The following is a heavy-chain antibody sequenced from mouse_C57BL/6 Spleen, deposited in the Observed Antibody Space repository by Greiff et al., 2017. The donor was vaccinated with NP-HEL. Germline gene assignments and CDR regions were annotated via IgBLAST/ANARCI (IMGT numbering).Heavy chain of an antibody. Sequence: VQLQQSGAELVRPGTSVKVSCKASGYAFTNYLIEWVKQRPGQGLEWIGVINPGSGGTNYNEKFKGKATLTADKSSSTAYMQLSSLTSEDSAVYFCARGGGDYFDYWGQGTTLTGSS. V-gene: IGHV1-54*01. CDR2: INPGSGGT. J-gene: IGHJ2*01. CDR1: GYAFTNYL. CDR3: ARGGGDYFDY.